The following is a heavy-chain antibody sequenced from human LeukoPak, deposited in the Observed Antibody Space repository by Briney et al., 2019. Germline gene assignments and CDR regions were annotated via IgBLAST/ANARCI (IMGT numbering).Heavy chain of an antibody. V-gene: IGHV4-61*01. J-gene: IGHJ6*03. CDR3: ARTTMVRGTYYMDV. Sequence: SETLSLTCTVSNGSISSSSYYWSWIRQPPGTGLEWIGYIYYSGYTNYNPSLKSRVTISVDTSKNQFSLKLSSVTAADTAVYYCARTTMVRGTYYMDVWGKGTTVTISS. CDR2: IYYSGYT. CDR1: NGSISSSSYY. D-gene: IGHD3-10*01.